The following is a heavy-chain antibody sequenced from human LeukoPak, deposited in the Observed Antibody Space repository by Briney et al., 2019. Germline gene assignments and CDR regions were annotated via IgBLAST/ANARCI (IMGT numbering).Heavy chain of an antibody. CDR1: GGSILSSSYY. Sequence: SETLSLICTVSGGSILSSSYYWGWIRQPPGKRLEWIGSIYYSGSTHYNPSLRSRVTISVDTSKNQFSLKLSSVTAADTAVYYCARDRFDDSSGYYYHYYYMDVWGKGTTVTVSS. D-gene: IGHD3-22*01. V-gene: IGHV4-39*07. CDR2: IYYSGST. CDR3: ARDRFDDSSGYYYHYYYMDV. J-gene: IGHJ6*03.